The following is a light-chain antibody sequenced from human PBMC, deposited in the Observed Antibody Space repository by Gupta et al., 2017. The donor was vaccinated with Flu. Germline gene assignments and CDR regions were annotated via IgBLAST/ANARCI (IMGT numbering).Light chain of an antibody. CDR2: GNS. CDR3: QSYDSSVSGPV. CDR1: SSNIGAGYD. J-gene: IGLJ3*02. V-gene: IGLV1-40*01. Sequence: QSVLTQSPSVSGAPGQRVTISCTGSSSNIGAGYDVSWYQHLPGTAPKLLIYGNSNRPSGVPDRFSNSKSGTSASLAITGLQAEDEADYYCQSYDSSVSGPVFGGGTKLTVL.